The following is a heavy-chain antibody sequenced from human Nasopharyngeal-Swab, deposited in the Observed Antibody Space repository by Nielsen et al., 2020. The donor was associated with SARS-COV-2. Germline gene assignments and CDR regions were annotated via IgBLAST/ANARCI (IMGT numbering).Heavy chain of an antibody. CDR1: GFTFSSCA. CDR2: ISYDGSNK. Sequence: GGSLRLSCAASGFTFSSCAMHWVRQAPGKGLEWVAVISYDGSNKYYADSVKGRFTISRDNSKNTLYLQMNSLRAEDTAVYYCARDFSEKGYYYYGMDVWGQGTTVTVSS. CDR3: ARDFSEKGYYYYGMDV. D-gene: IGHD1-26*01. V-gene: IGHV3-30*04. J-gene: IGHJ6*02.